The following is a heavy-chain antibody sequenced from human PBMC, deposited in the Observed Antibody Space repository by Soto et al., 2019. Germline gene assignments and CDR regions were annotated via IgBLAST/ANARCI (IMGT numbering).Heavy chain of an antibody. CDR1: GFTFSSYW. V-gene: IGHV3-7*01. CDR2: IKQDGSEK. D-gene: IGHD2-2*01. Sequence: GGSLRLSCAASGFTFSSYWMSWVRQAPGKGLEWVANIKQDGSEKYYVDSVKGRFTISRDNAKNSLYLQMNSLKAEDTAVYYCARTYAHALGYCSSTSCYAFDIWGQGTMVTVSS. CDR3: ARTYAHALGYCSSTSCYAFDI. J-gene: IGHJ3*02.